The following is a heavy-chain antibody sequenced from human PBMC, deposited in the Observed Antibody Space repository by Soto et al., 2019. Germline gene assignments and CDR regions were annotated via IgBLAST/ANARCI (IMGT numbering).Heavy chain of an antibody. CDR3: ARLGAYYQAMDS. J-gene: IGHJ1*01. CDR1: DGSLSPNY. CDR2: IYFAGTT. Sequence: SETLSLTCTVSDGSLSPNYWSWIRQPPGKGLEWIGYIYFAGTTTYNPSLQSRVSISLDTSKNEVSLKLTSVTAADTAVYFCARLGAYYQAMDSWGQGALVTVSS. D-gene: IGHD3-22*01. V-gene: IGHV4-59*08.